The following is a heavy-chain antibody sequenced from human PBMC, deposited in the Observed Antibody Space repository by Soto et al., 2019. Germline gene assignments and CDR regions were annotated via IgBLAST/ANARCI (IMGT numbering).Heavy chain of an antibody. CDR1: GFTYSIYA. CDR3: AKEIAVAVATPPEY. V-gene: IGHV3-23*01. D-gene: IGHD5-12*01. Sequence: EVQLLESGGGLVQPGGSLRLSCTASGFTYSIYAMAWVRQAPGKGLEWVSAISGSGGETYYADSVKGRFTISRDNSKNTVYLQMTNLRADDTAVYYCAKEIAVAVATPPEYWGQGTLVNVSS. J-gene: IGHJ4*02. CDR2: ISGSGGET.